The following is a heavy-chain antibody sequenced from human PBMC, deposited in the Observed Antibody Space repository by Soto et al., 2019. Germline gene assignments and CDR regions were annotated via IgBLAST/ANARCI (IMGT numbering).Heavy chain of an antibody. D-gene: IGHD6-6*01. J-gene: IGHJ5*02. Sequence: VQLVQSGAEVKKPGASVKVSCKASGYTFTSYGITWVRQAPGQDLEWMGWISAYSGDTKYAQRLQGRVTMTTDTSTSTVYMELKSLKSDDTAVYYCARDQEYSTSGLYWFDLWGQGTLVTVSS. CDR3: ARDQEYSTSGLYWFDL. CDR2: ISAYSGDT. V-gene: IGHV1-18*04. CDR1: GYTFTSYG.